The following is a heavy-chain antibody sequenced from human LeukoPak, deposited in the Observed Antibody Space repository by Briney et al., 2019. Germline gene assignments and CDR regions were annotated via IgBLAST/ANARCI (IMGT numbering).Heavy chain of an antibody. Sequence: SETLSLTCAVCGGSFSGYYWSWIRQPPGKGLEWIGEINHSGSTNYNPSLKSRVTISVDTSKNQFSLKLSSVTAADTAVYYCARGGYCSSTSCPPYHYYYGMDVWGQGTTVTVSS. CDR1: GGSFSGYY. D-gene: IGHD2-2*01. CDR2: INHSGST. CDR3: ARGGYCSSTSCPPYHYYYGMDV. J-gene: IGHJ6*02. V-gene: IGHV4-34*01.